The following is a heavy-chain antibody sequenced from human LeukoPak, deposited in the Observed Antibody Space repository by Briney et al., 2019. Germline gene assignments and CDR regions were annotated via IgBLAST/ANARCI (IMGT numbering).Heavy chain of an antibody. Sequence: SSETLSLSCTVSGDSISSYHWSWIRQPAGKGLEWIGRIYTRGSTNYNPSLKSRVTMSVDTSKNQFSLKLSSVTAADTAVYYCAREEANDSSGYYYAYWGQGTLVTVSS. J-gene: IGHJ4*02. CDR3: AREEANDSSGYYYAY. CDR1: GDSISSYH. D-gene: IGHD3-22*01. CDR2: IYTRGST. V-gene: IGHV4-4*07.